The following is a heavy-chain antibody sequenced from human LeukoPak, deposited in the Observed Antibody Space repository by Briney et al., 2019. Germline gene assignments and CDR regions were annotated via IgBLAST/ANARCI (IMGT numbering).Heavy chain of an antibody. CDR1: GFTFSSYG. CDR2: IWYDGSNK. CDR3: AKESGDHFEAFDI. V-gene: IGHV3-33*06. Sequence: PGGSLRLSCAASGFTFSSYGMHWVRQAPGKGLEWVAVIWYDGSNKYYADSVKGRFTISRDNSKNTLYLQMNSLRAEDTAVYYCAKESGDHFEAFDIWGQGTMVTVSS. D-gene: IGHD1-26*01. J-gene: IGHJ3*02.